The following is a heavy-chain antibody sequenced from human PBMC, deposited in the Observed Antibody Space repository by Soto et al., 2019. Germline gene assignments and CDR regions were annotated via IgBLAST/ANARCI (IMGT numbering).Heavy chain of an antibody. CDR3: ARGPVRFLQWTLSPLFDY. V-gene: IGHV3-30*02. CDR2: VWHDGTKK. CDR1: GFTFNDYA. J-gene: IGHJ4*02. D-gene: IGHD3-3*01. Sequence: PGGSLRLSCAASGFTFNDYAMHWVRRAPGKGLEWVAIVWHDGTKKYHGDSIKGRFSISTDTSMNTLHLEMTSLRVEDTAVYYCARGPVRFLQWTLSPLFDYWGQGALVTVSS.